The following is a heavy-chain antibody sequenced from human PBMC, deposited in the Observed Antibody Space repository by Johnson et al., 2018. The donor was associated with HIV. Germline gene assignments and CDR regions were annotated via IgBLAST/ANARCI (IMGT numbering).Heavy chain of an antibody. J-gene: IGHJ3*02. CDR3: ARGSGWYLAFDI. D-gene: IGHD6-19*01. Sequence: VQLLESGGGLVQPGGSLRLSCAASGFTFSSYAMSWVRQAPGKGLEWVSAISGSGGSTYYADSVKGRFTISRDNSKNTLYLQMNSLRAEDTAVYYCARGSGWYLAFDIWGQGTMVTVSS. V-gene: IGHV3-23*01. CDR2: ISGSGGST. CDR1: GFTFSSYA.